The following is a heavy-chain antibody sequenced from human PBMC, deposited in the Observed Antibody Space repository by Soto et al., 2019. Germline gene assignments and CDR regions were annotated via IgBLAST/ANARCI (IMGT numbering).Heavy chain of an antibody. CDR2: IFSNDEK. D-gene: IGHD3-10*01. CDR1: GFSLSNARMG. J-gene: IGHJ4*02. Sequence: GSGPTLVNPTETLTLTCTVSGFSLSNARMGVSWIRQPPGKALEWLAHIFSNDEKSYSTSLKSRLTISKDTSKSQVVLTMTNMDPVDTATYYCARTKVLLWFGELFYYFDYRGQRTLVTVSS. CDR3: ARTKVLLWFGELFYYFDY. V-gene: IGHV2-26*01.